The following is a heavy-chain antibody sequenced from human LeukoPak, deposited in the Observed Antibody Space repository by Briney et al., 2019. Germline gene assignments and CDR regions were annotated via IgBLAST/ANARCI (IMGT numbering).Heavy chain of an antibody. J-gene: IGHJ4*02. CDR2: ISYDGSNK. CDR3: AKGPGYSSSWMRDSGFDY. D-gene: IGHD6-13*01. Sequence: PGGSLRLSCSASGFTFSSYGMHWVRQAPGKGLEWVAVISYDGSNKYYADSVKGRFTISRDNSKNTLYLQMNSLRAEDTAVYYCAKGPGYSSSWMRDSGFDYWGQGTLVTVSS. V-gene: IGHV3-30*18. CDR1: GFTFSSYG.